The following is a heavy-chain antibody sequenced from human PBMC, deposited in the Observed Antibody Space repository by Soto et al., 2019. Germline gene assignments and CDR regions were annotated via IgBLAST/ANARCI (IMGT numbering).Heavy chain of an antibody. CDR1: GFTFSSSA. J-gene: IGHJ5*02. D-gene: IGHD1-1*01. CDR3: AKSLNINWKNWFDP. V-gene: IGHV3-23*01. CDR2: ISGSDGST. Sequence: EVQILESGGGLVQPGGSLRLSCAASGFTFSSSAMNWVRQAPGEGLEWVSVISGSDGSTYYADSVKGRFTISRDNSKNTLYLDMSSLRAEDTAVYYCAKSLNINWKNWFDPWGQGTLVTVSS.